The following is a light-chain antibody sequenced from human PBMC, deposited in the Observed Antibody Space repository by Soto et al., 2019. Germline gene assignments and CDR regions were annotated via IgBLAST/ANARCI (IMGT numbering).Light chain of an antibody. CDR2: GAS. J-gene: IGKJ1*01. CDR1: QGMSSAY. V-gene: IGKV3D-15*01. Sequence: EIAMTQSPAALSLSPGERATLSCRAGQGMSSAYLAWFQQKPGQAPSLLIYGASTRATGIPARFIGSGSGTEFTLTISSMKSEDFVVYDCQQYTNWRTFCQGTKVDIK. CDR3: QQYTNWRT.